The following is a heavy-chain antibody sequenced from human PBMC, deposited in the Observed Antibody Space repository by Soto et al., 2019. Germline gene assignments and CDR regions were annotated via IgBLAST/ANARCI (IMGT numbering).Heavy chain of an antibody. D-gene: IGHD3-3*01. V-gene: IGHV3-23*01. CDR1: GFTFSSYA. J-gene: IGHJ5*02. Sequence: GGSLRLSCAASGFTFSSYAMSWVRQAPGKGLEWVSAISGSGGSTYYADSVKGRFTISRDNSKNTLSLQMNSLRAEDTAVYYCATNPFWSGYPNWFDPWGQGTLVTVSS. CDR3: ATNPFWSGYPNWFDP. CDR2: ISGSGGST.